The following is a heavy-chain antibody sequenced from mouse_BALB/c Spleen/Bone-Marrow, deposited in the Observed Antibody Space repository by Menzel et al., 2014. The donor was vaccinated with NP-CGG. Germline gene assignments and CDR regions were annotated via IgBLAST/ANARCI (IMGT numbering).Heavy chain of an antibody. J-gene: IGHJ1*01. CDR1: GYTFTSYT. Sequence: QVQLQQPGAELARPGASVKMSCKASGYTFTSYTMHWVKQRPGQGLEWIGYIDPSSGYSNYNQKFKDKATLTADISSSTDYMQLSSLTSEDSAVYYCAPYDGYYNWYFDVWGAGTTVTVSS. CDR3: APYDGYYNWYFDV. V-gene: IGHV1-4*01. D-gene: IGHD2-3*01. CDR2: IDPSSGYS.